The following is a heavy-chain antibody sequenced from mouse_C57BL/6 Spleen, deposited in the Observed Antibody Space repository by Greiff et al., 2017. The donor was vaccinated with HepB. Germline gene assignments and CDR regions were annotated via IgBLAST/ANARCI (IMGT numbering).Heavy chain of an antibody. CDR1: GYAFSSYW. CDR2: IYPGDGDT. Sequence: QVQLQQSGAELVKPGASVKISCKASGYAFSSYWMNWVKQRPGKGLEWIGQIYPGDGDTNYNGKFKGKATLTADKSSSTAYMQLSSLTSEDSAVYFCARGDTVVEAWFAYWGQGTLVTVSA. V-gene: IGHV1-80*01. CDR3: ARGDTVVEAWFAY. D-gene: IGHD1-1*01. J-gene: IGHJ3*01.